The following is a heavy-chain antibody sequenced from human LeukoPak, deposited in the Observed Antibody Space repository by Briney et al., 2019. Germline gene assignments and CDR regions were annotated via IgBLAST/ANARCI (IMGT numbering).Heavy chain of an antibody. D-gene: IGHD2-21*02. CDR2: ISNGNT. Sequence: PGGSLRLSCAASGFPFSNHAMSWFRQPPGKGLKWFSAISNGNTYYADSVRGRFTISRDDSKNMVYLQMNSLRVEDTARYYCVREAGYCASVCLKSNWFDPWGQGTLVTVSS. CDR3: VREAGYCASVCLKSNWFDP. V-gene: IGHV3-23*01. J-gene: IGHJ5*02. CDR1: GFPFSNHA.